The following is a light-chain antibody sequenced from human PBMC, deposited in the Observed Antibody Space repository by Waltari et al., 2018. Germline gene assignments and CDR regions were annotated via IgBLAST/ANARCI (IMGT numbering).Light chain of an antibody. Sequence: SYVLTQPPPVSVAPGKTARISLCLYAIGGETVSGYQQKPGQAPVLVVYGDTDRPSGIPERFFGSTSGNSATLTISRVEAGDEADYYCQVWVSRTDHYVFGTGTKVTVL. CDR2: GDT. J-gene: IGLJ1*01. CDR1: AIGGET. V-gene: IGLV3-21*03. CDR3: QVWVSRTDHYV.